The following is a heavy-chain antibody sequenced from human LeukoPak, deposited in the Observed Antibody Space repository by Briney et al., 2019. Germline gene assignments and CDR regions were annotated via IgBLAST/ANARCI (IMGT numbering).Heavy chain of an antibody. D-gene: IGHD2-15*01. J-gene: IGHJ4*02. V-gene: IGHV3-66*04. CDR1: GFTVSSNF. CDR3: ARRAGEYSHPYDY. Sequence: GGSLRLSCAASGFTVSSNFMSWVRQAPGKGLEWVSVIYSGVTTYYADSVKGRFTISRDNSKNTLYLQMNSLRAEDTAIYYCARRAGEYSHPYDYWGQGTLVTVSS. CDR2: IYSGVTT.